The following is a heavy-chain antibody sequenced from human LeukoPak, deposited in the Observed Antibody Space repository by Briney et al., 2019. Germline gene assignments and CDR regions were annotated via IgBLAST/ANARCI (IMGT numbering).Heavy chain of an antibody. Sequence: GGSLRLSCAASGFTFSSYGMHWVRQAPGKGLEWVAFIRYDGSNKHYADSVKGRFTISRDNSKNTLYLQMNSLRAEDTAVYYCAKTRPVVVVAADFDYWGQGTLVTVSS. V-gene: IGHV3-30*02. J-gene: IGHJ4*02. CDR1: GFTFSSYG. CDR2: IRYDGSNK. CDR3: AKTRPVVVVAADFDY. D-gene: IGHD2-15*01.